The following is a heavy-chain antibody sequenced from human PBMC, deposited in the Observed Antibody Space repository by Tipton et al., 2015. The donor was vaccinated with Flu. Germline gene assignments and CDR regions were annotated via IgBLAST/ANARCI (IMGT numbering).Heavy chain of an antibody. CDR1: GGSIRGGEYY. V-gene: IGHV4-30-4*01. Sequence: TLSLTCTVSGGSIRGGEYYWNWIRQPPGKGLEWVGHISHSGTTNSSPSLKSRVTISVDTSKNQFSLQLRSVTAADTAVYYCARAINNFGYSGHIQLWGQGTLVTVSS. CDR3: ARAINNFGYSGHIQL. D-gene: IGHD5-18*01. J-gene: IGHJ1*01. CDR2: ISHSGTT.